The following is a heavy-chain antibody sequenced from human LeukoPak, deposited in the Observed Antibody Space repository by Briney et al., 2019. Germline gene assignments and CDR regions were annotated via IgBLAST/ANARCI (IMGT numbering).Heavy chain of an antibody. D-gene: IGHD3-16*02. CDR1: GFTFSIYA. CDR3: VKTMVTFGGIIRADAFDI. Sequence: GGSLRLSCSASGFTFSIYAMHWVRQAPGKGLEYLSGINNNGGTTNYADSVRGRFTISRDNFKNTLYLQMSSLRPEDTALYYCVKTMVTFGGIIRADAFDIWGQGTMVTVSS. J-gene: IGHJ3*02. CDR2: INNNGGTT. V-gene: IGHV3-64D*06.